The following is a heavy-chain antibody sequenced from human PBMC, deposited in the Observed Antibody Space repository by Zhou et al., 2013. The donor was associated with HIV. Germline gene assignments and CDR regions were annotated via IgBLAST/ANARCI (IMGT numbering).Heavy chain of an antibody. CDR1: GYTFNNYY. CDR2: INPGGAGT. CDR3: ARDWGFGEPFDY. Sequence: QVQLVQSGAEVKKPGASVRISCKASGYTFNNYYLHWVRQAPGQGLEWMAMINPGGAGTSYAQNFQGRVTMTRDTSTSTVYMELSSLRSEDTAVYYCARDWGFGEPFDYWGQGILVTVSS. V-gene: IGHV1-46*02. J-gene: IGHJ4*02. D-gene: IGHD3-10*01.